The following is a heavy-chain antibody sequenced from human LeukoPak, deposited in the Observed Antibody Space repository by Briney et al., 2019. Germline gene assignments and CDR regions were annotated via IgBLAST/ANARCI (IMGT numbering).Heavy chain of an antibody. CDR3: ARSVATLTLEYFQH. V-gene: IGHV1-2*02. Sequence: GASVKVSCKASGYTFTGYYMHWVRQAPGQGLEWMGWINPNSGGTNYAQKFQGRVTMTRDTSISTAYMELSRLRSDDTAVYYCARSVATLTLEYFQHWGQGTLVTVSS. CDR1: GYTFTGYY. D-gene: IGHD2-21*02. CDR2: INPNSGGT. J-gene: IGHJ1*01.